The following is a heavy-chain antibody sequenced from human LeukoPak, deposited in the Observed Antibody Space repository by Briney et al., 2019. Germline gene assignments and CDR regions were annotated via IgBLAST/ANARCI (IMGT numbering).Heavy chain of an antibody. J-gene: IGHJ4*02. Sequence: SETLSLTCTVSGGSISSSSYYWGWIRQPPGKGLEWIGSIYYSGSTYYNPSLKSRVTISVDTSKNQFSLKLSSVTAADTAVYYCARGIFGSYSGYWSQGTLVTVSS. CDR2: IYYSGST. D-gene: IGHD3-3*02. CDR3: ARGIFGSYSGY. CDR1: GGSISSSSYY. V-gene: IGHV4-39*01.